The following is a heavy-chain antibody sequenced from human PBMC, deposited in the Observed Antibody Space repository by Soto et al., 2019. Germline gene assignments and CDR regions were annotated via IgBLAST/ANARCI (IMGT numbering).Heavy chain of an antibody. CDR3: TTDRARNDYENWFDP. J-gene: IGHJ5*02. Sequence: AGGSLRLSCAASGFTFSNAWMSWVRQAPGKGLEWVGRIKSKTDGGTTDYAAPVKGRFTISRDDSKNTLYLQMNSLKTEDTAVYYCTTDRARNDYENWFDPWGQGTLVTVSS. V-gene: IGHV3-15*01. CDR1: GFTFSNAW. D-gene: IGHD4-17*01. CDR2: IKSKTDGGTT.